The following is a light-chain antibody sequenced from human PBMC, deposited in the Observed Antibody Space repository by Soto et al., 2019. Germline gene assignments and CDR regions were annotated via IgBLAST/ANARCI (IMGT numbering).Light chain of an antibody. Sequence: EIVLTQSPGTLSLSPGERATLSCRASQSVRSNYLAWYQQTPGQPPRLLIYDASTRAPGIPDRFSGSGSGTDFTLTIRGLEPEYFAVYYCQQYCSSTTFGQGTKVDIK. CDR2: DAS. J-gene: IGKJ1*01. CDR3: QQYCSSTT. V-gene: IGKV3-20*01. CDR1: QSVRSNY.